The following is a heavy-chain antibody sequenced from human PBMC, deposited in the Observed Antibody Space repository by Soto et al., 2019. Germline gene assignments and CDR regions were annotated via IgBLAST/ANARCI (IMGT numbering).Heavy chain of an antibody. Sequence: GGSLRLSCTASGFRISDYYMSWIRQAPGKGLEWVSYISSSGFTTYYADSVKGRFTVSRDNAKNSLYLQMNSLRAEDTAVYYCAREGQWDQPRDYWGQGTQVTV. V-gene: IGHV3-11*01. CDR2: ISSSGFTT. D-gene: IGHD1-26*01. CDR3: AREGQWDQPRDY. CDR1: GFRISDYY. J-gene: IGHJ4*02.